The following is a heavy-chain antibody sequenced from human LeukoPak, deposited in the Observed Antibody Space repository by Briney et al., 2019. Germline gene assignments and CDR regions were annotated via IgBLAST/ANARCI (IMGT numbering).Heavy chain of an antibody. CDR1: GFTFTTYS. J-gene: IGHJ2*01. V-gene: IGHV3-21*01. CDR3: AKALGWVFDL. D-gene: IGHD4-23*01. CDR2: ISATSSHI. Sequence: KPGGSLRLSCAASGFTFTTYSMNWVRQAPGKGLEWVSSISATSSHIYHAGAVKGRFTTSRDNAKNSLFLQMNSLRVEDTAVYYCAKALGWVFDLWGRGTLVTVSS.